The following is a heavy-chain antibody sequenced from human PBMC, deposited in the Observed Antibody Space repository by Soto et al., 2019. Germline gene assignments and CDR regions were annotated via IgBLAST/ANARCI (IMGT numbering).Heavy chain of an antibody. CDR1: GFTFSSYG. CDR3: ALPYVAAADYYFDY. J-gene: IGHJ4*02. CDR2: ISYDGSNK. V-gene: IGHV3-30*03. Sequence: GGSLRLSCAASGFTFSSYGMHWVRQAPGKGLEWVAVISYDGSNKYYADSVKGRFTISRDNSKNTLYLQMNSLRAEDTAVYYCALPYVAAADYYFDYWGQGTLVTVSS. D-gene: IGHD6-13*01.